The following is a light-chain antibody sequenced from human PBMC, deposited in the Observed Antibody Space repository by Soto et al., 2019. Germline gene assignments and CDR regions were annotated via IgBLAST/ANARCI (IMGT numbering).Light chain of an antibody. CDR2: DVS. Sequence: SYELTQPPSVSVAPGQTARITCGGNNIGSKSVHWYQQKPGQAPVLVVYDVSDRPSGIPERFSGSNSGNTATLTISRVEAGDEADYHCQVWDSSSDHYVFGTGTKVTVL. CDR1: NIGSKS. J-gene: IGLJ1*01. CDR3: QVWDSSSDHYV. V-gene: IGLV3-21*02.